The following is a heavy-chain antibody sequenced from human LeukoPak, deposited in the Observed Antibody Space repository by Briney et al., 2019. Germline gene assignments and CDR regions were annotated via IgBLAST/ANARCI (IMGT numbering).Heavy chain of an antibody. CDR3: ARFPWSGYWFDY. Sequence: KPSETLSLTCTVSGYSISSGYYWGWIRQPPGKGLEWIGSIYHSGSTYYNPSLKSRVTISVDTSKNQFSLKVSSVTAADTAVYYCARFPWSGYWFDYWGQGTLVTVSS. J-gene: IGHJ4*02. D-gene: IGHD3-3*01. CDR1: GYSISSGYY. CDR2: IYHSGST. V-gene: IGHV4-38-2*02.